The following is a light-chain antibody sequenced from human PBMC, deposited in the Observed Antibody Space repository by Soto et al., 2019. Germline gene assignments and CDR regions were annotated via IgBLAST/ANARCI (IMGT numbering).Light chain of an antibody. CDR1: QSFRGL. CDR2: DAY. V-gene: IGKV3-11*01. J-gene: IGKJ5*01. CDR3: QQRHLWPST. Sequence: EVVLTQSPVTLSLSPGARPTLSSRASQSFRGLLAWYQQKPGQAPRLLIYDAYNRATRIPTRFSGSGSGTDFTLTISSLEPEVSAVYYCQQRHLWPSTFGQGTRLEIK.